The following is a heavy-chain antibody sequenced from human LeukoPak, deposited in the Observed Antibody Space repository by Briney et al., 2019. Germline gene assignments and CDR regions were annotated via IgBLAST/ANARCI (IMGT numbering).Heavy chain of an antibody. CDR3: ARDRGMITFGGVIVTTDY. D-gene: IGHD3-16*02. CDR2: IYYSGST. CDR1: GGSISSSSYY. Sequence: PSETLSLTCTVSGGSISSSSYYWGWIRQPPGKGLEWIGSIYYSGSTYYNPSLKSRVTISVDTSKNQFSLKLSSVTAADTAVYYCARDRGMITFGGVIVTTDYWGQGTLVTVSS. J-gene: IGHJ4*02. V-gene: IGHV4-39*07.